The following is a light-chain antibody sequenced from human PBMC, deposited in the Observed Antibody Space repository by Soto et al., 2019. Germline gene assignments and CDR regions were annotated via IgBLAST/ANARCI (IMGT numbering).Light chain of an antibody. Sequence: EIVLTQSPATLSLSPGERATLSCRASQSVSSYLAGYQQKPGQAPRLLIYDASNRATGIPARFSGSGSGTVFTLTISSLEPEDFAVYYCQQRSNWPPITFGQGTRLEIK. V-gene: IGKV3-11*01. CDR2: DAS. J-gene: IGKJ5*01. CDR3: QQRSNWPPIT. CDR1: QSVSSY.